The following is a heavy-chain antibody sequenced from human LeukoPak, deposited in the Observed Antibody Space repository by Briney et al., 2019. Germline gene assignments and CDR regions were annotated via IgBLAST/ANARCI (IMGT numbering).Heavy chain of an antibody. D-gene: IGHD2-8*01. Sequence: GGSLRLSCAASGFNVSNNYMNWVRQAPGKGLEWVSVIFSSGPTYYADSVKGRFTISRDTSKNALYLQMNSLRAEDTAVYYCAKDGDVLMVYAITYYYYGMDVWGQGTTVTVSS. CDR3: AKDGDVLMVYAITYYYYGMDV. CDR1: GFNVSNNY. V-gene: IGHV3-53*01. CDR2: IFSSGPT. J-gene: IGHJ6*02.